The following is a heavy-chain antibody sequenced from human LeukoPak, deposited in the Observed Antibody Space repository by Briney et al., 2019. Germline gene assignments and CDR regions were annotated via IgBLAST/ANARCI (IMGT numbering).Heavy chain of an antibody. CDR3: AKDNNGAAAGIIPGSFDL. CDR1: GFTFSSCW. Sequence: GGSLRLSCAASGFTFSSCWMNWVRQAPGKGLEWVAVISYDGSNKYYEDSVKGRFTISRDNSKNTLYLQMNSLRLEDTAVYYCAKDNNGAAAGIIPGSFDLWGQGTMVTVSS. D-gene: IGHD6-13*01. J-gene: IGHJ3*01. V-gene: IGHV3-30*18. CDR2: ISYDGSNK.